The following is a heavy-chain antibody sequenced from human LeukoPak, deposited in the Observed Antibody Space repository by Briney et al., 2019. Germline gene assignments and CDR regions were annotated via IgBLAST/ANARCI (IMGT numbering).Heavy chain of an antibody. CDR3: ARHGRLDY. Sequence: GGSLRLSCAASGFIVSSSYMNWVRQAPGKGLEWVSYISSRDSTIFYADSVKGRFTISRDNAKNSLYLQMNSLRAEDTAVYYCARHGRLDYWGQGTLVTVSS. V-gene: IGHV3-48*03. D-gene: IGHD1-26*01. J-gene: IGHJ4*02. CDR1: GFIVSSSY. CDR2: ISSRDSTI.